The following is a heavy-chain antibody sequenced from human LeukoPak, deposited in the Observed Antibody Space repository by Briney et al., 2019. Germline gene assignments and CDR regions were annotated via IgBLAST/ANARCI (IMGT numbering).Heavy chain of an antibody. J-gene: IGHJ4*02. CDR2: ISRNSGSV. CDR1: GFTFDDYT. D-gene: IGHD6-13*01. V-gene: IGHV3-9*01. Sequence: GGSLRLSRAASGFTFDDYTMHWVRQAPGRGLEWVSGISRNSGSVGYADSVKGRFTISRDNAKNSLYLHMNGLRAEDTALYYCAKGSSWHPPDYWGQGTLVSVSS. CDR3: AKGSSWHPPDY.